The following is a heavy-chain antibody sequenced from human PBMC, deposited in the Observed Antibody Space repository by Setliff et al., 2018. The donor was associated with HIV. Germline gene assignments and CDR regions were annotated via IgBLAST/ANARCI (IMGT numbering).Heavy chain of an antibody. J-gene: IGHJ4*02. CDR1: GGSISSHF. CDR2: IYYSGST. V-gene: IGHV4-59*11. D-gene: IGHD4-17*01. Sequence: SSETLSLTCTVSGGSISSHFWSWIRQPPGKGLEWIGSIYYSGSTNYNPSLKSRVTISVVTSKNQFSLKLSSVTAADTAVYYCAKKGNGDYHFDYWGQGTLVTVSS. CDR3: AKKGNGDYHFDY.